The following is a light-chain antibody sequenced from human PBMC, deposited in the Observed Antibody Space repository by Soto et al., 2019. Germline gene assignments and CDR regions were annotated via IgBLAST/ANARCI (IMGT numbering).Light chain of an antibody. CDR1: QSVSSN. V-gene: IGKV3-15*01. CDR3: QQYNNWPPVT. CDR2: GAS. J-gene: IGKJ3*01. Sequence: EIVMTQSPATLSVSPGDRATLSCRASQSVSSNLAWYQQKPGQAPRLLIYGASTRATGIPARFSGSGSGTEFTLTISSLQSEDFAVYYCQQYNNWPPVTFGPGTKVDIK.